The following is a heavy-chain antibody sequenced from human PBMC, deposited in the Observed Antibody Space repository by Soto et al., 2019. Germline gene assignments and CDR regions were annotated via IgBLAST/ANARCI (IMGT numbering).Heavy chain of an antibody. D-gene: IGHD3-10*01. CDR3: AKNSGWFNT. V-gene: IGHV3-23*01. Sequence: PGGSLRLSCAASGFPFSTTDMSWVRQAPGKGLEWVSTIGGSGETTYYADSVKGRFTISRDNSKNTLYLQMNSLRADDTALYYCAKNSGWFNTWGQGALVTVS. CDR1: GFPFSTTD. J-gene: IGHJ5*02. CDR2: IGGSGETT.